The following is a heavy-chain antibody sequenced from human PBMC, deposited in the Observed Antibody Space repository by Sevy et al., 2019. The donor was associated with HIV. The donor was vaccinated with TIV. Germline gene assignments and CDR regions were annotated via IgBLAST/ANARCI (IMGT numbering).Heavy chain of an antibody. D-gene: IGHD3-16*01. Sequence: GGSLRLSCAASGFTFTNYDISWCRQAPGKGLEWVGFIRSKTYGGTTEYAASAKGRFTISRDDSKSIAYLQMNSLKTEDTAVYYCTRVRGTISPYYYYGMDVWGQGTTVTVSS. CDR1: GFTFTNYD. V-gene: IGHV3-49*03. J-gene: IGHJ6*02. CDR3: TRVRGTISPYYYYGMDV. CDR2: IRSKTYGGTT.